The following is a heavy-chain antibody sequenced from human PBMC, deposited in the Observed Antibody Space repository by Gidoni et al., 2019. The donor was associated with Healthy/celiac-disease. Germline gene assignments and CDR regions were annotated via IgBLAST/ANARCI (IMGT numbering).Heavy chain of an antibody. J-gene: IGHJ6*02. CDR3: ARDLKEYSSPWAYYYYGMDV. V-gene: IGHV4-59*01. CDR1: GGSISRYY. CDR2: IYYSGST. D-gene: IGHD6-6*01. Sequence: QVQLQESGPGLVKPSETLSLTCTVSGGSISRYYWSWIRQPPGKGLEWIGYIYYSGSTNYNPSLKSRVTISVDTSKNQFSLKLSSVTAADTAVYYCARDLKEYSSPWAYYYYGMDVWGQGTTVTVSS.